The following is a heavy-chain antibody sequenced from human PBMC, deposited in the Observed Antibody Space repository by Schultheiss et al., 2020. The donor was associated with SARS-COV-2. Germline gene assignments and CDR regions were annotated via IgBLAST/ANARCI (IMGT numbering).Heavy chain of an antibody. CDR1: GGSISSSSYC. CDR3: ARGSSKSASGA. CDR2: VYYSGSD. V-gene: IGHV4-39*07. Sequence: SETLSLTCNVSGGSISSSSYCWGWLRQPPGKGLEWIGTVYYSGSDYYNPSLKSRVTISVDTSKNQFSLKLSSVTAADTAVYYCARGSSKSASGAWGQGTLVTVSS. D-gene: IGHD5/OR15-5a*01. J-gene: IGHJ5*02.